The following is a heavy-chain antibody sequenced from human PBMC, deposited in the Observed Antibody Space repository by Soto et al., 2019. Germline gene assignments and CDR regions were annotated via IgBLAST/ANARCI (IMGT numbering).Heavy chain of an antibody. CDR3: ARDGEQLVRTTDY. J-gene: IGHJ4*02. D-gene: IGHD6-6*01. Sequence: EVQLLESGGDLVHPGGYLRLSCAASVCTFSSYAMSCVRQAPGKGLEWASAISGSVGGTYYTDSVKGRFTISRDNSKNTLYVQMNSLRAEDTAVYYCARDGEQLVRTTDYWGQGALVTVSS. V-gene: IGHV3-23*01. CDR2: ISGSVGGT. CDR1: VCTFSSYA.